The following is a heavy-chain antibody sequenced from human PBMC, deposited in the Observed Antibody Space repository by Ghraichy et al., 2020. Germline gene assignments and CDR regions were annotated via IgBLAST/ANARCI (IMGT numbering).Heavy chain of an antibody. Sequence: SCEVYGFTFNNFWMAWVRQAPGKGLEWVAHIKRDGSEGNYVDSVKGRFTISRDNARNSLYLHMNSLRVEDTGVYYCARDDWLDSLGQGTLVTVSS. V-gene: IGHV3-7*04. CDR1: GFTFNNFW. CDR2: IKRDGSEG. J-gene: IGHJ5*01. CDR3: ARDDWLDS.